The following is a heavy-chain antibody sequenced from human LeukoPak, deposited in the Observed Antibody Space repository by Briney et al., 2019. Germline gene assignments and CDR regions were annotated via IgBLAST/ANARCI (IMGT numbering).Heavy chain of an antibody. D-gene: IGHD3-16*02. V-gene: IGHV3-21*01. CDR2: ISSSSSYI. J-gene: IGHJ4*02. CDR1: GFTFSSYS. Sequence: GRSLRLSCAASGFTFSSYSMNWVRRAPGKGLEWVSSISSSSSYIYYADSVKGRFTISRDNAKNSLYLQMNSLRAEDTAVYYCARDEYYDYVWGSYRDFDYWGQGTLVTVSS. CDR3: ARDEYYDYVWGSYRDFDY.